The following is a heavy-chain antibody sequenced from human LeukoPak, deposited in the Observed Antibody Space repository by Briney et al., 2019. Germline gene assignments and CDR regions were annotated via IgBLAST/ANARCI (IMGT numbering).Heavy chain of an antibody. D-gene: IGHD3-9*01. Sequence: SETLSLTCTVSGGSISSYYWSWVRQPPGKGLEWIGHIYDTGNTNYNPSLESRVTISVDTSKNQFSLRLTSVTAADTAVYFCARATPWLLSGYWGQGTQVTVSS. V-gene: IGHV4-59*01. CDR3: ARATPWLLSGY. CDR1: GGSISSYY. J-gene: IGHJ4*02. CDR2: IYDTGNT.